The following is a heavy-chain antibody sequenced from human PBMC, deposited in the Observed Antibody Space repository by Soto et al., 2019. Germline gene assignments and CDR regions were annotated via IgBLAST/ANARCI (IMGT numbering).Heavy chain of an antibody. Sequence: GESLKISCKGSGYSFTSYWISWVRQMPGKGLEWMGRIDPSDSYTNYSPSFQGHVTIAADKSISTAYLQWSSLKASDTSMYYCARQGYYYYDSSGYYKYYYYYGMDVWGQGTTVTVSS. V-gene: IGHV5-10-1*01. J-gene: IGHJ6*02. CDR3: ARQGYYYYDSSGYYKYYYYYGMDV. CDR2: IDPSDSYT. CDR1: GYSFTSYW. D-gene: IGHD3-22*01.